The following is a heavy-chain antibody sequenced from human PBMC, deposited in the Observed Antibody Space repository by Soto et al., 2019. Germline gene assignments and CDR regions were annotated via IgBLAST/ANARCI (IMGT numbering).Heavy chain of an antibody. CDR3: ARLARITMVRGKYYYYYYMDV. Sequence: SETLSLTCTVSGGSISSYYWSWIRQPPGKGLEWIGYIYYSGSTNYNPSLKSRVTISVDTSKNQFSLKLSSVTAADTAVYYCARLARITMVRGKYYYYYYMDVWGKGTTVTVSS. CDR2: IYYSGST. CDR1: GGSISSYY. V-gene: IGHV4-59*08. D-gene: IGHD3-10*01. J-gene: IGHJ6*03.